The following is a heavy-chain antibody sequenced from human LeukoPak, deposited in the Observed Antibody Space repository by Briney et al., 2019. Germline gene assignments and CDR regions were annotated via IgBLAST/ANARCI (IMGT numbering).Heavy chain of an antibody. CDR3: ARQGSDCSGGSCYYYYFDY. Sequence: SETLSLTCTVSGGSLSSYYWSWIGQPPGKGLEWVGYIYYSGSTNYNPSLKSRVTMSVDTSKNQFSLKLGSVTAADTAVYHCARQGSDCSGGSCYYYYFDYWGQGTLVTVSS. V-gene: IGHV4-59*08. CDR1: GGSLSSYY. CDR2: IYYSGST. D-gene: IGHD2-15*01. J-gene: IGHJ4*02.